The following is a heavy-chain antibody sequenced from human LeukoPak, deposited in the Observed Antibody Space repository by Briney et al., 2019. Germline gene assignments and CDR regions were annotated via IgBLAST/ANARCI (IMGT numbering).Heavy chain of an antibody. CDR1: GFTFSSYW. V-gene: IGHV3-7*01. J-gene: IGHJ4*02. Sequence: GGSLRLSCAASGFTFSSYWMNWVRQAPGKGQEWVANIKQDGSEKYYVDSVKGRFTISRDNAKNSLYLQMNSLRAEDTAVYYCARAPDYYYDSSGYPVYWGQGTLVTVSS. CDR2: IKQDGSEK. D-gene: IGHD3-22*01. CDR3: ARAPDYYYDSSGYPVY.